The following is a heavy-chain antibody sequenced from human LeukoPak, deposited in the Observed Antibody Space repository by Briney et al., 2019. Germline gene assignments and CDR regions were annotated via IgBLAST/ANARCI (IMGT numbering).Heavy chain of an antibody. J-gene: IGHJ6*02. CDR2: IYHSGST. V-gene: IGHV4-59*01. CDR3: ARGGVRFLEWLAYDYYYYYGMDV. CDR1: GGSINSDY. D-gene: IGHD3-3*01. Sequence: PSETLSLTCSVSGGSINSDYWNWIRQPPGKGLEWIGYIYHSGSTNYNPSLKSRVTISIDKSKKQFSLKLISVAAADTAVYYCARGGVRFLEWLAYDYYYYYGMDVWGQGTTVTVSS.